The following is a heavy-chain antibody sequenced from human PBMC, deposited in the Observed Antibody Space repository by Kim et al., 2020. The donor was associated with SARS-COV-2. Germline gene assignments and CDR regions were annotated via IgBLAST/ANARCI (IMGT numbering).Heavy chain of an antibody. CDR2: INPSGGST. CDR3: ARDGPLYYDILNGPPQRYFDY. V-gene: IGHV1-46*01. D-gene: IGHD3-9*01. CDR1: GYTFTSYY. Sequence: ASVKVSCKASGYTFTSYYMHWVRQPPGQGLEWMGIINPSGGSTSYAQKFQGRVTMTRDTSTSTVYMELSSLRSADTAVYYCARDGPLYYDILNGPPQRYFDYWGQGTLVTVSS. J-gene: IGHJ4*02.